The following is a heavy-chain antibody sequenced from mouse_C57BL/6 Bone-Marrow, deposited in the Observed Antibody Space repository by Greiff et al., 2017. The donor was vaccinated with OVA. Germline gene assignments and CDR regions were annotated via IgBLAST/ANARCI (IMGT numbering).Heavy chain of an antibody. Sequence: DVHLVESGGDLVKPGGSLKLSCAASGFTFSSYGMSWVRQTPDKRLEWVATISSGGSYTYYPDSVQGRFTISRDNAKNTLYLQMSSLKSEDTAVYYCARHGYAWFAYWGQGTLVTVSA. V-gene: IGHV5-6*01. CDR2: ISSGGSYT. J-gene: IGHJ3*01. D-gene: IGHD1-2*01. CDR1: GFTFSSYG. CDR3: ARHGYAWFAY.